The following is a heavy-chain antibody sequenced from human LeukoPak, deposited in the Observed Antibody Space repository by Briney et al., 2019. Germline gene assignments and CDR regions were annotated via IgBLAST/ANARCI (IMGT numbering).Heavy chain of an antibody. CDR3: ARVGVVVPAGMSPDYYYGMDV. D-gene: IGHD2-2*01. V-gene: IGHV4-59*01. CDR2: IYYSGST. Sequence: PSETLSLTCTVSGCSISSYYWSWIRQPPGKGLEWIGYIYYSGSTNYNPSLKSRVTISVDTSKNQFSLKLSSVTAADTAVYYCARVGVVVPAGMSPDYYYGMDVWGQGTTVTVSS. CDR1: GCSISSYY. J-gene: IGHJ6*02.